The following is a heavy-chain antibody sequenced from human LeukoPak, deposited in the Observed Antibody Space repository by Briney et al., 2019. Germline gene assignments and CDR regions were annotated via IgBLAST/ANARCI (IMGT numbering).Heavy chain of an antibody. Sequence: GGSLRLSCAASGITFSNAWMSWVRQAPGKGLEWDGRIKSKTDGGTIDYAAPVKGRFTISRDDSKNTLCLQMNSLKTEDTAVYYCTTDFVVVPAAPNFDYWGQGTLVTVSS. CDR2: IKSKTDGGTI. V-gene: IGHV3-15*01. D-gene: IGHD2-2*01. CDR3: TTDFVVVPAAPNFDY. CDR1: GITFSNAW. J-gene: IGHJ4*02.